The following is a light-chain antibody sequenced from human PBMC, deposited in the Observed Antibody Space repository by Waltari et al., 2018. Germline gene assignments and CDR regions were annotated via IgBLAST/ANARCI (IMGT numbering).Light chain of an antibody. CDR2: KVS. J-gene: IGKJ2*03. CDR1: QSLVYSDGNIY. V-gene: IGKV2-30*01. Sequence: DVVMTQSPLSLPVTLGQPASSACRSSQSLVYSDGNIYLNWFQQRPGQSPRRLIYKVSRRDSGVPDRFSGSGSGTDFTLRISRVEAEDVGLYFCMQGTNWPQSFGQGTKLEIK. CDR3: MQGTNWPQS.